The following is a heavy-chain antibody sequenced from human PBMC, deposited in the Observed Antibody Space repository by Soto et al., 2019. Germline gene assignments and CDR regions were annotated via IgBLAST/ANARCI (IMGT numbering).Heavy chain of an antibody. CDR3: AKDLYSSGWGSGMDV. CDR1: GFTFDDYA. D-gene: IGHD6-19*01. V-gene: IGHV3-9*01. J-gene: IGHJ6*02. Sequence: EVQLVESGGGLVQPGRSLRLSCAASGFTFDDYAMHWVRQAPGKGLEWVSGISWNSGSIGYADSVKGRFTISRDNAKNSLYLQMNSLRAEDTALDYCAKDLYSSGWGSGMDVWGQGTTVTVSS. CDR2: ISWNSGSI.